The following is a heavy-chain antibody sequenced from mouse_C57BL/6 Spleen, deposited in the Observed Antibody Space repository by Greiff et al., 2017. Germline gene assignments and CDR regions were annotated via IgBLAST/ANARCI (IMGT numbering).Heavy chain of an antibody. D-gene: IGHD1-1*02. Sequence: QVQLQQPGAELVMPGASVKLSCKASGYTFTSYWMHWVKQRPGQGLEWIGEIDPSDSYTNYNQKFKGKSTLTLDKSSSTAYMQLSSLTSEDSAVYYCARAGGGPYYFDYWGQGTTLTVSS. V-gene: IGHV1-69*01. CDR2: IDPSDSYT. J-gene: IGHJ2*01. CDR1: GYTFTSYW. CDR3: ARAGGGPYYFDY.